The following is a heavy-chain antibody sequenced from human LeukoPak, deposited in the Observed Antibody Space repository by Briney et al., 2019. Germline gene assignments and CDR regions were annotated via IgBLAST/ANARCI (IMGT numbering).Heavy chain of an antibody. Sequence: PGGSLRLSCAASGFTFSSYEMNWVRQAPGKGLEWVSYISSSGSTVYYADSVKGRFTISRDNAKNSLYLQMNSLRAEDTAVYYCASHRLRYFDWSLDYWGQGTLVTVSS. CDR3: ASHRLRYFDWSLDY. J-gene: IGHJ4*02. V-gene: IGHV3-48*03. D-gene: IGHD3-9*01. CDR1: GFTFSSYE. CDR2: ISSSGSTV.